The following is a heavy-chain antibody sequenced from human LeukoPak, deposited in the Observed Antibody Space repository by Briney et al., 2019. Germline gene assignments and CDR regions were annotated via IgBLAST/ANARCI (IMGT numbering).Heavy chain of an antibody. J-gene: IGHJ5*02. V-gene: IGHV1-46*01. CDR2: INPSGGST. CDR3: ASKGRSSLQGFDP. Sequence: ASVKVSCKASGYTFTSYYMHWVRQAPGQGLEWMGIINPSGGSTSYAQKFQGRVTMTRDMSTSTVYMELSSLRSEDTAVYYCASKGRSSLQGFDPGGQGTLVTVSS. D-gene: IGHD2-2*01. CDR1: GYTFTSYY.